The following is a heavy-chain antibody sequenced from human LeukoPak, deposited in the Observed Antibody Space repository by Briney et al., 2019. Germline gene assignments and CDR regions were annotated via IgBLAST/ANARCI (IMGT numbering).Heavy chain of an antibody. V-gene: IGHV3-74*01. J-gene: IGHJ4*02. Sequence: PGGSLRLSCAASGFTFSSYWMHWVRQAPGKGLVWVSRINGDESSTNYADSVQGRFTISRDIAKNTVYLQMNSLRAEDTAVYYCARDFDGNLDYWGQGTLVTVSS. D-gene: IGHD1-14*01. CDR1: GFTFSSYW. CDR2: INGDESST. CDR3: ARDFDGNLDY.